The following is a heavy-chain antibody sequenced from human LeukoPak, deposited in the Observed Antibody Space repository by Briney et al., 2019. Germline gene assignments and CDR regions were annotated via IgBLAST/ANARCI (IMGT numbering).Heavy chain of an antibody. D-gene: IGHD1-14*01. CDR1: GFTFSGHW. CDR3: TRDRSRAEDD. CDR2: INQGGSDK. J-gene: IGHJ4*02. Sequence: EGSLRLSCAASGFTFSGHWMSWVRQAPGKGLEWVANINQGGSDKYYVDSVKGRFTISRDNANNLLYLQMNSLRGEDTAVYYCTRDRSRAEDDWGQGTLVTVSS. V-gene: IGHV3-7*01.